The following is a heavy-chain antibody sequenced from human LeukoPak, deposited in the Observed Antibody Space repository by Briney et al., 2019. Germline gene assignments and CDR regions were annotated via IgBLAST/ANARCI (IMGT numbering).Heavy chain of an antibody. Sequence: GGSLRLSCAASGFTFTDYYMGWVRQAPGKGLEWLAYISGSGTTIFYADSVKGRFTISRDNAKNSVDLQMNSLRAEDTAVYYCGRDFGLVGTKRSFDLWGQGTMVTVSS. D-gene: IGHD1-7*01. CDR2: ISGSGTTI. CDR3: GRDFGLVGTKRSFDL. CDR1: GFTFTDYY. V-gene: IGHV3-11*01. J-gene: IGHJ3*01.